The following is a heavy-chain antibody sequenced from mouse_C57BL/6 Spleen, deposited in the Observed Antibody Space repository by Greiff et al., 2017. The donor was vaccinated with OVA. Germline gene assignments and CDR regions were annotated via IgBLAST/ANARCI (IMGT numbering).Heavy chain of an antibody. CDR3: ARVGSTVVALYYYAMDY. V-gene: IGHV3-6*01. CDR2: ISYDGSN. D-gene: IGHD1-1*01. J-gene: IGHJ4*01. Sequence: EVQLVESGPGLVKPSQSLSLTCSVTGYSITSGYYWNWIRQFPGNKLEWMGYISYDGSNNYNPSLKNRISITRDTSKNQFFLKLNSVTTEDTATYYCARVGSTVVALYYYAMDYWGQGTSVTVSS. CDR1: GYSITSGYY.